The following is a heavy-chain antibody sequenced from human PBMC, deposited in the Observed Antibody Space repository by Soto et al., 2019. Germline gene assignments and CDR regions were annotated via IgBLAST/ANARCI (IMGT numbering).Heavy chain of an antibody. CDR2: SSYTGST. D-gene: IGHD2-2*01. CDR3: ARVREYCSSSSCHHFYSYGMDV. J-gene: IGHJ6*02. CDR1: GGSISSGGYY. V-gene: IGHV4-31*03. Sequence: PSETLPLPCTASGGSISSGGYYWSWIRQHTGKGPERNGYSSYTGSTYYNPSLKSRLTISVDTSKNQSSLRLSPVTAADTALSHCARVREYCSSSSCHHFYSYGMDVWYQGTTVTVSS.